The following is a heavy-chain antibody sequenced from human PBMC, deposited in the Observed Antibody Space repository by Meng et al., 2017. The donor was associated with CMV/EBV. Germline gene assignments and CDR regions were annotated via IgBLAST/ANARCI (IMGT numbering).Heavy chain of an antibody. CDR3: ARVSSGAVGAAAMWFDP. CDR2: ISHSGST. D-gene: IGHD6-13*01. J-gene: IGHJ5*02. CDR1: GSSTSSGYY. V-gene: IGHV4-38-2*02. Sequence: SEPLSLPCTVSGSSTSSGYYWGWTRQPPGKWLEWLGCISHSGSTYYTPYLKSRVTISVDTSKNQFSLELSSVTAADTAVYYCARVSSGAVGAAAMWFDPWGQGTLVTVSS.